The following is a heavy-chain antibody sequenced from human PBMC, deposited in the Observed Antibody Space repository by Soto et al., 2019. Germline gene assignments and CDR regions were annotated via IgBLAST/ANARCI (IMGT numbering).Heavy chain of an antibody. CDR2: VNHSGIT. CDR3: ARVADNWGPIRNNWFDT. J-gene: IGHJ5*02. CDR1: GGSFSEYY. V-gene: IGHV4-34*01. Sequence: QVQLQQWGAGMLKPSETLSLTCAVYGGSFSEYYWTWIRQPPGKGLEWIGEVNHSGITKYNPSLKSRVTVTVDKYKIHFSLRLCSVTAADTSVYYCARVADNWGPIRNNWFDTWGQGTLVTVSS. D-gene: IGHD7-27*01.